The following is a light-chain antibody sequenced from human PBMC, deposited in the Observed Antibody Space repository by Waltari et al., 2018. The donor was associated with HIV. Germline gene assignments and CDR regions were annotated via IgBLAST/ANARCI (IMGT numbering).Light chain of an antibody. CDR1: NIGSEA. V-gene: IGLV3-21*04. CDR3: QVWDSSSDHVV. CDR2: DNN. Sequence: SFVLTQPPSVSEAPGKTARVTCGGSNIGSEAVHWYQQKPGQAPVLVIYDNNDRPSGSPGRFSGSNSGNTATLTISRVGAGDEADYYCQVWDSSSDHVVFGGGTKLTVL. J-gene: IGLJ2*01.